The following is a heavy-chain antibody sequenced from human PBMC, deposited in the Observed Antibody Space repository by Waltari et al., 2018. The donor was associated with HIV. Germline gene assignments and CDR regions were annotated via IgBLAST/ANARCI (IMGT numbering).Heavy chain of an antibody. Sequence: QVQLQQWGAGLLKPSETLSLTCAVYGGSFSGYYWSWIRQPPGKGLEWIGEINHSGSTNYNPSLKSRVTISVDTSKNQFSLKLSSVTAADTAVYYCARAYYDYVWGSYRPSYYGMDVWGQGTTVTVSS. D-gene: IGHD3-16*02. CDR1: GGSFSGYY. J-gene: IGHJ6*02. CDR2: INHSGST. CDR3: ARAYYDYVWGSYRPSYYGMDV. V-gene: IGHV4-34*01.